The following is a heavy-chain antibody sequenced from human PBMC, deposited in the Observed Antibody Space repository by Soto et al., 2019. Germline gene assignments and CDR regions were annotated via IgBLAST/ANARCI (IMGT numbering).Heavy chain of an antibody. D-gene: IGHD3-22*01. CDR2: IYYSGST. V-gene: IGHV4-59*01. CDR3: ASWSYDSSGYYYGPNYYFDY. J-gene: IGHJ4*02. CDR1: GGSISSYY. Sequence: SETLSLTCTVSGGSISSYYWSWIRQPPGKGLEWIGYIYYSGSTNYNPSLKSRVTISVDTSKNQFSLKLSSVTAADTAVYYCASWSYDSSGYYYGPNYYFDYWGQGTLVTVSS.